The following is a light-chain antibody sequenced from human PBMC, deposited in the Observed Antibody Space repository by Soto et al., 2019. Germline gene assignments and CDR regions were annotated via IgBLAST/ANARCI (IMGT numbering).Light chain of an antibody. CDR3: QQFNTSPWT. Sequence: DIQMTQSPSSLSASLGDRVTITCRSSQSINSYLNWYQQKPGRAPKFLIYAASRLQSGVPSRFSGSGSGTEFTLTISSLQPDDFATYYCQQFNTSPWTFGQGTKVEIK. V-gene: IGKV1-39*01. CDR2: AAS. J-gene: IGKJ1*01. CDR1: QSINSY.